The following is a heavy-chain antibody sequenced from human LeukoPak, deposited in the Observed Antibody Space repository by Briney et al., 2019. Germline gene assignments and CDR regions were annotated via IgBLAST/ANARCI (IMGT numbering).Heavy chain of an antibody. J-gene: IGHJ4*02. CDR3: AKDPTLPYSSSSYFDY. CDR1: GFTFSSYG. Sequence: GGSLRLSCAASGFTFSSYGMHWVRQAPGKGVEWVAVISYDGSNKYYADSVKGRFTISRDNSKNTLYLQMNSLRAEDTAVYYCAKDPTLPYSSSSYFDYWGQGTLVTVSS. V-gene: IGHV3-30*18. CDR2: ISYDGSNK. D-gene: IGHD6-6*01.